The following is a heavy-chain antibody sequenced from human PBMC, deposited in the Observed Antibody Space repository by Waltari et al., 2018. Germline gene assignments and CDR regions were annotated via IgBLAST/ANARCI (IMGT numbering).Heavy chain of an antibody. CDR3: ARDLGGFNHFDWFLSI. V-gene: IGHV4-59*11. J-gene: IGHJ3*02. CDR1: GDSIHNHP. Sequence: QVQLQESGPGLVKPSETLSLTCTVSGDSIHNHPWAWIRQPPGKGLEWIGYAYYTGRTNYNPPLRSRLTISVDTSKNQFSLNLNSVTAADTAVYYCARDLGGFNHFDWFLSIWGPGTMVTVSS. CDR2: AYYTGRT. D-gene: IGHD3-9*01.